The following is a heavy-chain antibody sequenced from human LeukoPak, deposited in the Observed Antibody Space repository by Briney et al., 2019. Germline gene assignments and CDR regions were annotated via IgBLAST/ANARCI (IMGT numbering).Heavy chain of an antibody. Sequence: PGGSLRLSCAASGFTFSSYAMHWVRQAPGKGLEWVAVISYDGSNKYYADSVKGRFTISRDNSKNTLYLQMNCLRAEDTAVYYCARVATRGYSYGTPFDYWGQGTLVTVSS. D-gene: IGHD5-18*01. CDR3: ARVATRGYSYGTPFDY. CDR2: ISYDGSNK. V-gene: IGHV3-30-3*01. J-gene: IGHJ4*02. CDR1: GFTFSSYA.